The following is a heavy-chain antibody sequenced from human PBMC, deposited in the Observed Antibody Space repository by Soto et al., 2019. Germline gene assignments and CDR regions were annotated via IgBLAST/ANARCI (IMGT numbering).Heavy chain of an antibody. CDR1: GGSISSYY. J-gene: IGHJ6*02. D-gene: IGHD4-4*01. CDR3: ARMAPMTTVTTEYYYGMDV. V-gene: IGHV4-59*12. Sequence: PSETLSLTCTVSGGSISSYYWSWIRQPPGKGLEWIGYIYYSGSTNYNPSLKSRVTISVDTSKNQFSLKLSSVTAADTAVYYCARMAPMTTVTTEYYYGMDVWGQGTTVTVS. CDR2: IYYSGST.